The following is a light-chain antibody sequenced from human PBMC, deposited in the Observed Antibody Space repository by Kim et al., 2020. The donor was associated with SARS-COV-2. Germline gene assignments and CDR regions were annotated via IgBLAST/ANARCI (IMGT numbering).Light chain of an antibody. Sequence: NFMLTQPHSVSESPGKTVTISCTRSSGSIATNYVQWYQQRPGSAPTTVIYEDNQRPTGVPDRFSGSIDSSSNSASLSISGLKTEDEAVYYCQSYDSSNLVFGGGTKLTVL. J-gene: IGLJ2*01. CDR3: QSYDSSNLV. V-gene: IGLV6-57*03. CDR2: EDN. CDR1: SGSIATNY.